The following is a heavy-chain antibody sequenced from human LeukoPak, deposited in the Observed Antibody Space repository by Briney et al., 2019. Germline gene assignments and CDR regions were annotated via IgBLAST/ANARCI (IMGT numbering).Heavy chain of an antibody. J-gene: IGHJ4*02. D-gene: IGHD3-9*01. Sequence: GGSLRLSCAASGFTFSSYAMSWVRQAPGKGLEWIAYINHNAEMIFYPDFVKGRFTISRDNAKNSLYLQMNALRYEDTAIYYCARDHDWAFDLWGQGTLVTVSS. CDR2: INHNAEMI. V-gene: IGHV3-48*02. CDR1: GFTFSSYA. CDR3: ARDHDWAFDL.